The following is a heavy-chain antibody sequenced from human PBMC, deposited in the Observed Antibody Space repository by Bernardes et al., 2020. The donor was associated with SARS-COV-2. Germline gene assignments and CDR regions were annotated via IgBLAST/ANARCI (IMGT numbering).Heavy chain of an antibody. CDR2: IWYDGSNK. V-gene: IGHV3-33*01. CDR3: ARERGGYDFWSGYYGPKDYYGMDV. Sequence: GRSLRLSCAASGFTFSSCGMHWVRRAPGKGLEWVAVIWYDGSNKYYADSVKGRFTISRDNSKNTLYLQMNSLRAEDTAVYYCARERGGYDFWSGYYGPKDYYGMDVWGQGTTVTVSS. CDR1: GFTFSSCG. D-gene: IGHD3-3*01. J-gene: IGHJ6*02.